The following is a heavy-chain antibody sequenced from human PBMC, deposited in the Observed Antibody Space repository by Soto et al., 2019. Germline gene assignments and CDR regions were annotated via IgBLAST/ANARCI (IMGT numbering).Heavy chain of an antibody. CDR3: ARGGSGYNNVDY. V-gene: IGHV1-18*01. J-gene: IGHJ4*02. D-gene: IGHD5-12*01. Sequence: ASAKVSCKASGYTFTSYGISWVRQAPGQGLEWMGWISAYNGNTNYAQKLQGRVTMTTDTFTSTACMELRSLRSDDTAVYYCARGGSGYNNVDYWGQGTLVTVSS. CDR2: ISAYNGNT. CDR1: GYTFTSYG.